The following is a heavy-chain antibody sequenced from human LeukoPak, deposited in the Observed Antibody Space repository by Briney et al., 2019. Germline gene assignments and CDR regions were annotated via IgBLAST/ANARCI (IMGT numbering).Heavy chain of an antibody. CDR3: ARAGTYYFDTSGYLVY. CDR2: ISVDNGNT. CDR1: GYTFISYG. J-gene: IGHJ4*02. D-gene: IGHD3-22*01. Sequence: ASVTVSCKASGYTFISYGISWVRQAPGQGLEWMGWISVDNGNTKYAQKFQGRVTMTTETSTSTAYMELRSLRSDDTAVYYCARAGTYYFDTSGYLVYWGQGTLVTVSS. V-gene: IGHV1-18*01.